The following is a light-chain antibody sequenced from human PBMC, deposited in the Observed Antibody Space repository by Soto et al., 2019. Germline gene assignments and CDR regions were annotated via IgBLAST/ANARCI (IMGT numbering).Light chain of an antibody. CDR3: TAWDDSLSGGV. V-gene: IGLV1-47*01. Sequence: QTVVTQPPSASGTPGQRVTISCSGSSSNIGSTYVYWYQQFPGTAPKLLIYRKNQRPSGVPDRFSGSKSGTSPSLAISGLRSEDETGYYCTAWDDSLSGGVFGGGTKLTVL. CDR2: RKN. CDR1: SSNIGSTY. J-gene: IGLJ2*01.